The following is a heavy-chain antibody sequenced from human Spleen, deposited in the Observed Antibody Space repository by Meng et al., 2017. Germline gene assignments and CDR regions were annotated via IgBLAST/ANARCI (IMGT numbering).Heavy chain of an antibody. CDR2: ISYDGSNK. CDR3: ARAYDYVWGVYRYPGYYFDY. V-gene: IGHV3-30*07. D-gene: IGHD3-16*02. Sequence: GESLKISCAASGFTFSSYAMHWVRQAPGKGLEWVAVISYDGSNKYYADSVKGRFTISRDNSKNTLYLQMNSLRAEDTAVYYCARAYDYVWGVYRYPGYYFDYWGQGTLVTVSS. J-gene: IGHJ4*02. CDR1: GFTFSSYA.